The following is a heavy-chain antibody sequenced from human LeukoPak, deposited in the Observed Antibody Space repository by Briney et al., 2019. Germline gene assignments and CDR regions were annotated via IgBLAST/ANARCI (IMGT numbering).Heavy chain of an antibody. CDR1: GGSISSSNW. CDR2: IKHDGST. D-gene: IGHD1-14*01. Sequence: PSGTLSLTCAVSGGSISSSNWWSWVRQPPGKGLEWIGEIKHDGSTKYNSSLKSRVTISIDTSKNQFSLKLSSVTAADTAVYYCARHLLRTSTSFDYWDQGNLVTVSS. CDR3: ARHLLRTSTSFDY. V-gene: IGHV4-4*02. J-gene: IGHJ4*02.